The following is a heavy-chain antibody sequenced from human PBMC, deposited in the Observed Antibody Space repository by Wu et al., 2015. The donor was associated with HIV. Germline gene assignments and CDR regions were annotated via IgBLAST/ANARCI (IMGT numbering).Heavy chain of an antibody. Sequence: VQLVQSGGEVKKPGASVRIACKSSGYIFTDYGIHWVRQAPGEGLEWMGWISAQNGNTKYAQKFQDRVMMTTETSSSTAYMELKSLRSDDSGAYFCARGHYYDSSSSPMYWGPGSRVTVSS. V-gene: IGHV1-18*01. D-gene: IGHD3-22*01. J-gene: IGHJ4*02. CDR1: GYIFTDYG. CDR3: ARGHYYDSSSSPMY. CDR2: ISAQNGNT.